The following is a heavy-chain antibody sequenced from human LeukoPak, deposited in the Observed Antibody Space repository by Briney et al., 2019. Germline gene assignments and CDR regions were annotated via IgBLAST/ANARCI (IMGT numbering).Heavy chain of an antibody. CDR1: GFTFSSYA. CDR3: ASEKGLTTGIFDY. J-gene: IGHJ4*02. Sequence: GGSLRLSCAASGFTFSSYAMSWVRQAPGKGLEWVSAISGSGGSTYYADSVKGRFTISRDNCKNTLYLQMNSLRAEDTAVYYCASEKGLTTGIFDYWGQGTLVTVSS. D-gene: IGHD4-17*01. V-gene: IGHV3-23*01. CDR2: ISGSGGST.